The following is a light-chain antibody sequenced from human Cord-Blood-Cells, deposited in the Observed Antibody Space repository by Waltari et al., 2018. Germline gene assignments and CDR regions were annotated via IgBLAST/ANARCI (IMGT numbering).Light chain of an antibody. CDR3: QAWDSSTYV. Sequence: SYELTQPPSVSVSPGQTASITCSGDKLGDKYACWYQQKPGQSPVLVIYQDSKRPSGIPGRFSGANSRNTATLTISGTQAMDEADYYCQAWDSSTYVFGTGTKVTVL. CDR2: QDS. CDR1: KLGDKY. V-gene: IGLV3-1*01. J-gene: IGLJ1*01.